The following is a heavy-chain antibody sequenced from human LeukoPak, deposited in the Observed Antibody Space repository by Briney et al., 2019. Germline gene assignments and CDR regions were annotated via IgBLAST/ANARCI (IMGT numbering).Heavy chain of an antibody. CDR3: ARHRSSWSEFDY. CDR2: VYPGDSDT. D-gene: IGHD6-13*01. V-gene: IGHV5-51*01. Sequence: GESLKISCQGSEYSFTNNWIAWVRQMPGKGLEWMGIVYPGDSDTRYSPSFQGQVIISADKSISTAYLQWSSLKASDTAMYYCARHRSSWSEFDYWGQGTLVTVSS. CDR1: EYSFTNNW. J-gene: IGHJ4*02.